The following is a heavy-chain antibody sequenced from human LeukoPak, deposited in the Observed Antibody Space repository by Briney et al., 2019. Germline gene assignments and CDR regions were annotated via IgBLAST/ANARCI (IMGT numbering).Heavy chain of an antibody. CDR1: GYTFTGYY. CDR2: IKPNSGGT. V-gene: IGHV1-2*02. J-gene: IGHJ4*02. CDR3: ARELFDSLTGYYNGLDY. Sequence: GASVKVSCKASGYTFTGYYMHWVRQAPLQGLEWMGWIKPNSGGTNYAQKFQGRVTMTRDTSISTAYLELSRLRSDDTAVYYCARELFDSLTGYYNGLDYWGQGTLVTVSS. D-gene: IGHD3-9*01.